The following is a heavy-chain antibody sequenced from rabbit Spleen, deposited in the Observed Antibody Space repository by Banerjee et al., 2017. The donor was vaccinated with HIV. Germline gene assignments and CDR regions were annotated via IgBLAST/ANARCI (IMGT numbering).Heavy chain of an antibody. D-gene: IGHD7-1*01. J-gene: IGHJ6*01. Sequence: QSLEESGGGLVKPGGTLTLTCTVSGFSFSNKAVMCWVRQAPGKGLEWIGCIDTGDGSTYYASWAKGRFTISKTSSTTVTLQMTSLTAADTATYFCARDTGTSFSTYGMDLWGPGTLVTVS. V-gene: IGHV1S40*01. CDR2: IDTGDGST. CDR3: ARDTGTSFSTYGMDL. CDR1: GFSFSNKAV.